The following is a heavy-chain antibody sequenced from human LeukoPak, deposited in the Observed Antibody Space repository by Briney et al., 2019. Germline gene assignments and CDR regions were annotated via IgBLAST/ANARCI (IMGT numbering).Heavy chain of an antibody. J-gene: IGHJ3*02. CDR1: GSIFTSYW. Sequence: GASLQISCQGSGSIFTSYWIGWVRQLPGKGLEWMWIIYPGDSDTKYSPSFQGQVTISAHKSIGTAYLQWSSLKASDTAMYYCARHYYDSSGYSHDDFDIWGQGTMVTVSS. V-gene: IGHV5-51*01. CDR3: ARHYYDSSGYSHDDFDI. CDR2: IYPGDSDT. D-gene: IGHD3-22*01.